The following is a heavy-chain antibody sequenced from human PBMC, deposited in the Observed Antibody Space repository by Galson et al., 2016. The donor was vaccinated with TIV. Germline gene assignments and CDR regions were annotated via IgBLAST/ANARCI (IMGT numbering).Heavy chain of an antibody. J-gene: IGHJ6*02. CDR3: ARGRGGMTMILVADYYYAMDV. V-gene: IGHV1-18*01. D-gene: IGHD3-22*01. CDR2: IGANSGDT. Sequence: SVKVSCKASGYTFSKYGISWVRQAPGQGLEWVGWIGANSGDTNSAQKLQGRVTLATDTSTSTAYMELRSLRSDDTAVYYCARGRGGMTMILVADYYYAMDVWGQGTTVTVSS. CDR1: GYTFSKYG.